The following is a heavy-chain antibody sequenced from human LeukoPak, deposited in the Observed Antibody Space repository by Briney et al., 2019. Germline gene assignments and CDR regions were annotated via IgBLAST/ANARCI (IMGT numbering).Heavy chain of an antibody. V-gene: IGHV4-39*07. Sequence: SETLSLTCTVSGGSIFSSNSYWGWIRQPPGKGLEWIGSNSGNTYYNASLKSRVTISVDTSKNQFSLKLSSVTAADTAVYYCARVRSGYYYYMDVWGKGTTVTISS. CDR2: NSGNT. CDR1: GGSIFSSNSY. CDR3: ARVRSGYYYYMDV. D-gene: IGHD1-26*01. J-gene: IGHJ6*03.